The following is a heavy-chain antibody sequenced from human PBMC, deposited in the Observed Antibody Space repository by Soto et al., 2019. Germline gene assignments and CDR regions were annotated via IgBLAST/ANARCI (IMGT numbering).Heavy chain of an antibody. J-gene: IGHJ4*02. CDR3: AKGASTTVFAFNDY. V-gene: IGHV3-9*01. D-gene: IGHD4-17*01. Sequence: EVQLVESGGGLVQPGRSLRLSCAASGFIFDEYAMHWVRQAPGKGLEWVSSISWNSGNIGYADSVKGRFTISRDNAKNSLYLPTNSGRGALTAFYYCAKGASTTVFAFNDYWGQGTLVTVSS. CDR1: GFIFDEYA. CDR2: ISWNSGNI.